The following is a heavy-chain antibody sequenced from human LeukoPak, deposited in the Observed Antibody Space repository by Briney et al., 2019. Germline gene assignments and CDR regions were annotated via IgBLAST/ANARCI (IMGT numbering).Heavy chain of an antibody. Sequence: SETLSLTCAVSGGSIRSYYWNWVRQPPGKGLEWIGYMHYSGSTNYNPPLKSRVTISGDTSNNQFSLKLNSVTAADTAVYYCGGGGTYSQFDYWGQGTLVTVSS. CDR3: GGGGTYSQFDY. J-gene: IGHJ4*02. CDR1: GGSIRSYY. CDR2: MHYSGST. D-gene: IGHD1-26*01. V-gene: IGHV4-59*01.